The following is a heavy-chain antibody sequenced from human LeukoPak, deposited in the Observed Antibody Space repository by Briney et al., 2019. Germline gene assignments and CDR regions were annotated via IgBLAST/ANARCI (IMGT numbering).Heavy chain of an antibody. J-gene: IGHJ6*02. CDR1: GFTFSSYG. Sequence: GGSLRLSCAASGFTFSSYGMHWVRQAPGKGLEWVAVISYDGGNKYYADSVKGRFTISRDNSKNTLYLQMNSLRAEDTAVYYCAKDMVDYYDSSGSYGMDVWGQGTTVTVSS. V-gene: IGHV3-30*18. CDR3: AKDMVDYYDSSGSYGMDV. CDR2: ISYDGGNK. D-gene: IGHD3-22*01.